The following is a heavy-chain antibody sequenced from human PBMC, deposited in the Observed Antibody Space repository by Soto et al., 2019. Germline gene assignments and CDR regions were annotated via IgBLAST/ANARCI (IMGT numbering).Heavy chain of an antibody. CDR3: ARVGPDGMVYANYDAFDI. D-gene: IGHD2-8*01. J-gene: IGHJ3*02. CDR1: GFTFSSYW. Sequence: PGGSLRLSCAASGFTFSSYWMHWVRQAPGKGLVWVTRINSDGSSTSYADSVKGRFTISRDNAKNMLYLQMNSLRAEDTAVYYCARVGPDGMVYANYDAFDIWGQGTMVTVSS. CDR2: INSDGSST. V-gene: IGHV3-74*01.